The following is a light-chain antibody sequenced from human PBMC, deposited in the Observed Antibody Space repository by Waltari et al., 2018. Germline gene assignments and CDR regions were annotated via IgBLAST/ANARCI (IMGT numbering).Light chain of an antibody. V-gene: IGLV2-8*01. Sequence: QSALTQPPSTSGSPGQSVTISCTGTSSDIGGSDYVSWYQQHPGKAPNLMIYEVNKRPSGVPDRFSASKSGNPASLTVSGLQAEDEADYYCSSYATSNSLLFGGGTKLTVL. J-gene: IGLJ2*01. CDR2: EVN. CDR1: SSDIGGSDY. CDR3: SSYATSNSLL.